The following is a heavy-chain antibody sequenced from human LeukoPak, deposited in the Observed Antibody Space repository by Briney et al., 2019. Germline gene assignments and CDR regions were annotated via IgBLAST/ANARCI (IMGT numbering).Heavy chain of an antibody. CDR1: GFTFNTYS. CDR2: ISHSSSHL. CDR3: ARQGYGHDGGEYYYSGLDV. Sequence: GGSLRLSCAASGFTFNTYSLNWVRQAPGKGPEWVASISHSSSHLSYADSVKGRFTISRDNAKNSLYLQLASLGADDTAVYYCARQGYGHDGGEYYYSGLDVWGQGTTVTVSS. D-gene: IGHD2-15*01. J-gene: IGHJ6*02. V-gene: IGHV3-21*01.